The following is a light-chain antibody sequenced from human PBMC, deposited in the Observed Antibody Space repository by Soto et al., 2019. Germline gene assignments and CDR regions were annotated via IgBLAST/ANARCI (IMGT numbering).Light chain of an antibody. Sequence: EFVLTQSPGTLSLSPLERSTLSFISIHTVRNNYLAWYQQKPGQAPRLLIYDASSRATGIPDRFSGGGSGTDFTLTISRLEPEDFAVYYCQEYNSWRGEWTFGQGTKVDIK. CDR1: HTVRNNY. V-gene: IGKV3-20*01. CDR3: QEYNSWRGEWT. J-gene: IGKJ1*01. CDR2: DAS.